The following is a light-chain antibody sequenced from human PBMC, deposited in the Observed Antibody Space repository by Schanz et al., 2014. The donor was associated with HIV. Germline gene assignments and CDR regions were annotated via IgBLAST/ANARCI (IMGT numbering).Light chain of an antibody. J-gene: IGKJ2*01. CDR1: QSISTY. V-gene: IGKV3-15*01. CDR2: GAS. Sequence: EIVLTQSPVTLSLSPGERATLSCRASQSISTYVAWYQQKPGQAPRLLIFGASTRATGIPDRFSGSGSGTDFTLTITSLQSEDVAVYYCQQYNNWPPYTFGQGTKLEIK. CDR3: QQYNNWPPYT.